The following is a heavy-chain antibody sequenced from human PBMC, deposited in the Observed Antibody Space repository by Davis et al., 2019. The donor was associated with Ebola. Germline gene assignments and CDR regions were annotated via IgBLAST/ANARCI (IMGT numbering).Heavy chain of an antibody. CDR2: ISSSGASV. D-gene: IGHD2-2*01. CDR1: GFTFSDYY. Sequence: PGGSLRLSRAASGFTFSDYYMNWIRQAPGKGLEWVALISSSGASVYYADSVKGRFTISRDNAKKALYLQMSSLRAEDTAVYYCARPSSTRPYSYYYNDVWGKGTTVTVSS. V-gene: IGHV3-11*04. CDR3: ARPSSTRPYSYYYNDV. J-gene: IGHJ6*03.